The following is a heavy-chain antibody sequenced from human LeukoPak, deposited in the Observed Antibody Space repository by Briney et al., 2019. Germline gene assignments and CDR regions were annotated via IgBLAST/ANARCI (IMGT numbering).Heavy chain of an antibody. CDR1: GGSISSGSYY. J-gene: IGHJ5*02. D-gene: IGHD3-10*01. Sequence: SETLSLTCTVSGGSISSGSYYWSWIRQPAGRGLEWIGRFYTSGSTNYNPSLKSRVTISVDTSKNEFSLQLRSVTAADTAVYYCAREVGVGLDWFDPWGQGTLLTVSS. V-gene: IGHV4-61*02. CDR2: FYTSGST. CDR3: AREVGVGLDWFDP.